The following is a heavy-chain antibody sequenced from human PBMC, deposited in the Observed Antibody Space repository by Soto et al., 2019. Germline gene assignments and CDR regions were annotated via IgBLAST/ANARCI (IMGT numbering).Heavy chain of an antibody. CDR2: INHSGST. CDR1: GGSFSGYY. CDR3: ARLRGGPIPLRPAGY. Sequence: QVQLQQWGAGLLKPSETLSLTCAVSGGSFSGYYWSWIRQPPGKGLEWIGEINHSGSTNYNPSLKSRVTISVDTSKNQFSLKLSSVTAADTAVYSCARLRGGPIPLRPAGYWGQGTLVPVSS. V-gene: IGHV4-34*01. D-gene: IGHD2-21*01. J-gene: IGHJ4*02.